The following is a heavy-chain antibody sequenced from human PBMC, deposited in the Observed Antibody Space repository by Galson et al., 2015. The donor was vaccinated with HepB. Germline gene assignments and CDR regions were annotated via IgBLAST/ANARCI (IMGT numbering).Heavy chain of an antibody. CDR3: ARDRRYSSGWEDFDY. V-gene: IGHV1-69*13. CDR1: GGTFSSYA. Sequence: SVKVSCKASGGTFSSYAISWVRQAPGQGLEWMGGIIPIFGTANYAQKFQGRVTITADESTSTAYMELSSLRSEDTAVYYCARDRRYSSGWEDFDYWGQGTLVTVSS. CDR2: IIPIFGTA. D-gene: IGHD6-19*01. J-gene: IGHJ4*02.